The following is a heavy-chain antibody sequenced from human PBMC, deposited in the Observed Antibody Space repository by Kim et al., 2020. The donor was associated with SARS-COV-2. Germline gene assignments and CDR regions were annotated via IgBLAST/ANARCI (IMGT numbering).Heavy chain of an antibody. V-gene: IGHV3-11*03. J-gene: IGHJ4*02. D-gene: IGHD3-16*02. CDR1: GFTFSDYY. Sequence: GSLRLSCAASGFTFSDYYMTWIRQVPGKGLEWLGYISDRSTYTKYADSVQGRFTISRDNAKNLLYLQMDNLRAEDTAVYYCARIVGLISSPFDSWGQGNMVTVSS. CDR3: ARIVGLISSPFDS. CDR2: ISDRSTYT.